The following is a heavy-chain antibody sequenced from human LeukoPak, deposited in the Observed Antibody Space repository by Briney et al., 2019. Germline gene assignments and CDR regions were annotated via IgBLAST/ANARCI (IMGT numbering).Heavy chain of an antibody. J-gene: IGHJ5*02. CDR2: IYTSGST. D-gene: IGHD6-13*01. Sequence: PSETLSLTCTVSGGSISSYYWSWIRQPPGKGLEWIGYIYTSGSTNYNPSLKSRVTISVDTSKNQFSLKLSSVTAADTAVYYCARDSSSWYGWFDPWGQGTLVTVSS. V-gene: IGHV4-4*09. CDR3: ARDSSSWYGWFDP. CDR1: GGSISSYY.